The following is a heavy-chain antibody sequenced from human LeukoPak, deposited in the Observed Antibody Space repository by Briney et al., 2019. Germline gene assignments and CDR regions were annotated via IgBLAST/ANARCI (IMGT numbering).Heavy chain of an antibody. J-gene: IGHJ4*02. V-gene: IGHV4-59*01. D-gene: IGHD1-26*01. CDR2: IYYSGST. CDR3: ARVGRKGGSYYDSYFDY. Sequence: PSKTLSLTCTVSGGSISSYYWSWIRQPPGKGLEWIGYIYYSGSTNYNPSLKSRVTISVDTSKNQFSLKLSSVTAADTAVYYCARVGRKGGSYYDSYFDYWGQGTLVTVSS. CDR1: GGSISSYY.